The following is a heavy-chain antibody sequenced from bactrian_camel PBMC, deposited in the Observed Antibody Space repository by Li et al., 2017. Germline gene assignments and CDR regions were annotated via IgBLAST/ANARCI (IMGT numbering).Heavy chain of an antibody. D-gene: IGHD6*01. CDR2: LDSDGRI. CDR3: SALQMVTSSSCVAWSWYAH. CDR1: KNIFTSCG. Sequence: HVQLVESGGGSVQAGGSLKLSCVASKNIFTSCGLAWYRQGPGKERELVGSLDSDGRINYADSVKGRFTISQDNANNTVYLQMNSLKPEDTAMYYCSALQMVTSSSCVAWSWYAHWGQGTQVTVS. V-gene: IGHV3S53*01. J-gene: IGHJ4*01.